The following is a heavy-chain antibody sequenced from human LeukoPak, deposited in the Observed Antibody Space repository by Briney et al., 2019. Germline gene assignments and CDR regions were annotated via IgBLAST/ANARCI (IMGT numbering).Heavy chain of an antibody. CDR3: TRDHRYYYTVIDY. V-gene: IGHV3-49*04. J-gene: IGHJ4*02. D-gene: IGHD3-10*01. CDR1: GFTFGDYA. Sequence: GGSLRLSRTASGFTFGDYAMSWVRQAPGKGLEWVGFIRSKAYGGTTEYAASVKGRFTISRDDSKSIAYLQMNSLKTEDTAVYYCTRDHRYYYTVIDYWGQGTLVTVSS. CDR2: IRSKAYGGTT.